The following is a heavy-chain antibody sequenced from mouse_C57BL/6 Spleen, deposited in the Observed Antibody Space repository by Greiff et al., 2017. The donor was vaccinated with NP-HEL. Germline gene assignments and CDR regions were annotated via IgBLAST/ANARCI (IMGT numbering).Heavy chain of an antibody. V-gene: IGHV1-81*01. CDR3: ARYYYGSSYPDY. Sequence: VQLQQSGAELARPGASVKLSCKASGYTFTSYGISWVKQRTGQGLEWIGEIYPRSGNTYYNEKFKGKATLTADKSSSTAYMELRSLTSEDSAVYFCARYYYGSSYPDYWGQGTTLTVSS. J-gene: IGHJ2*01. D-gene: IGHD1-1*01. CDR2: IYPRSGNT. CDR1: GYTFTSYG.